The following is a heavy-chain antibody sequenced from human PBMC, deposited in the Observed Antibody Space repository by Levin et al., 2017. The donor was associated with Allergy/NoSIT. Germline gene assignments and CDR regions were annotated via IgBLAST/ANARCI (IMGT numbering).Heavy chain of an antibody. J-gene: IGHJ5*02. D-gene: IGHD3-3*01. CDR3: ARMSIFGVDTTAPFDP. CDR1: GYTFTSYG. V-gene: IGHV1-18*01. Sequence: ASVKVSCKASGYTFTSYGISWVRQAPGQGLEWMGWISAYNGNTNYAQKLQGRVTMTTDTSTSTAYMELRSLRSDDTAVYYCARMSIFGVDTTAPFDPWGQGTLVTVSS. CDR2: ISAYNGNT.